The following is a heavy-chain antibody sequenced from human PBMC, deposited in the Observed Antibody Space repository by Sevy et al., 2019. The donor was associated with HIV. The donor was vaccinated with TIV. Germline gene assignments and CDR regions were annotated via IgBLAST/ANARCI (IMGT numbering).Heavy chain of an antibody. CDR1: GFTFSSYW. J-gene: IGHJ3*01. Sequence: GGSLRLSCAASGFTFSSYWMSWVRQAPGKGLEWVAKKKQEGSEKKYVDSLKGRFTISRDNAKNSLYLQMNSLRAEDTAVYYCARDSPYYYGWGSYRPFWGQGTMVTVSS. CDR2: KKQEGSEK. D-gene: IGHD3-10*01. CDR3: ARDSPYYYGWGSYRPF. V-gene: IGHV3-7*01.